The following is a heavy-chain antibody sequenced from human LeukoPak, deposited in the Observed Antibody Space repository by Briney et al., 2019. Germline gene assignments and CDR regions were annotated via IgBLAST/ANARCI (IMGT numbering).Heavy chain of an antibody. V-gene: IGHV3-23*01. D-gene: IGHD1-26*01. Sequence: GGSLRLSCAASGFTFTNYAMTWVRQAPGKGLEWVSSISASGLMTYYADSVKGRFTVSRDNSKNSLYLQMSSLTAADTAVYYCAKDRSIGTCYTFDHWGQGTLVTVSS. CDR2: ISASGLMT. CDR1: GFTFTNYA. CDR3: AKDRSIGTCYTFDH. J-gene: IGHJ4*02.